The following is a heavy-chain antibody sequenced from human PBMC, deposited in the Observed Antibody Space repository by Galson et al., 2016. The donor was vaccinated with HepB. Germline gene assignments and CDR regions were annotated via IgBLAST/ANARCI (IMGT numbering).Heavy chain of an antibody. D-gene: IGHD3-3*01. Sequence: PALVKPTQTLTLTCTFSGFSLSTRGVGVGWIRQPPGKALEWLALIYWDDHKPYSPSLKSRLTITKDTSKNQVVLTMTNIDPVDTATYFCAHSRSDLEGHNCFDPWGQGTLVTVSS. V-gene: IGHV2-5*02. CDR3: AHSRSDLEGHNCFDP. CDR1: GFSLSTRGVG. J-gene: IGHJ5*02. CDR2: IYWDDHK.